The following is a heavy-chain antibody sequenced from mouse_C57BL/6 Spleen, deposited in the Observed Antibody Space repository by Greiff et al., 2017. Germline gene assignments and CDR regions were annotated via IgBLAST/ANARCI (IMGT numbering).Heavy chain of an antibody. CDR1: GFTFSNYW. Sequence: EVQLVESGGGLVQPGGSMKLSCVASGFTFSNYWMNWVRQSPEKGLEWVAQIRLKSDNYATHYAESVKGRFTISRDDSKSSVYLQMNNLRAEDTGIYYCTADYSNYEGDAMDYWGQGTSVTVSS. CDR3: TADYSNYEGDAMDY. V-gene: IGHV6-3*01. CDR2: IRLKSDNYAT. D-gene: IGHD2-5*01. J-gene: IGHJ4*01.